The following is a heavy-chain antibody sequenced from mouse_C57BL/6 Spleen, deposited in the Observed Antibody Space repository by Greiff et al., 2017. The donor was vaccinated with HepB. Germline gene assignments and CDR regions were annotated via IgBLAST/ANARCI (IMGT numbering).Heavy chain of an antibody. CDR1: GYTFTSYW. Sequence: QVQLQQPGAELVKPGASVKMSCKASGYTFTSYWITWVKQRPGQGLEWIGDIYPGSGSTNYNEKFKSKATLTVDTSSSTAYMQLSSLTSEDSAVYYCAGYDYDEGAYYFDYWGQGTTLTVSS. D-gene: IGHD2-4*01. CDR3: AGYDYDEGAYYFDY. CDR2: IYPGSGST. V-gene: IGHV1-55*01. J-gene: IGHJ2*01.